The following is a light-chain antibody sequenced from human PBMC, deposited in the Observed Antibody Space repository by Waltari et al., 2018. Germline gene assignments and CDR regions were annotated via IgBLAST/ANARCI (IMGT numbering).Light chain of an antibody. CDR2: TNN. J-gene: IGLJ3*02. Sequence: SVLTQSPSASVIPAQRDTISCTGSITNIVSNTVTWYKQVPGTAPKLLISTNNQRPSGVPDRFSGSKSGTSASLAISGLQSEDEADYFCAAWDDSLNGWVFGGGTKLSVL. V-gene: IGLV1-44*01. CDR3: AAWDDSLNGWV. CDR1: ITNIVSNT.